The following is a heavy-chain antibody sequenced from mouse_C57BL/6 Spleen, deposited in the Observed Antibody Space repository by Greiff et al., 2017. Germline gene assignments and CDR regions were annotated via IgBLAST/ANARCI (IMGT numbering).Heavy chain of an antibody. Sequence: VKLQQPGAELVMPGASVKLSCKASGYTFTSYWMHWVKQRPGQGLEWIGEIDPSDSYTNYNQKFKGKSTLTVDKSSSTAYMQLSSLTSEDSAVYYCAKIYYDYGGYFDVWGTGTTVTVSS. J-gene: IGHJ1*03. CDR3: AKIYYDYGGYFDV. CDR1: GYTFTSYW. D-gene: IGHD2-4*01. CDR2: IDPSDSYT. V-gene: IGHV1-69*01.